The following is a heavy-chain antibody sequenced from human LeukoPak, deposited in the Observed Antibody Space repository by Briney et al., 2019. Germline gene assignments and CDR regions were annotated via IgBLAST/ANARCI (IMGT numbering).Heavy chain of an antibody. CDR1: GFTFSSYS. Sequence: PGGSLRLSCAASGFTFSSYSMNWVRQAPGKGLEWVSSISSSSSYIYYADSVKSRFTISRDNAKNSLYLQMNSLRAEDTAVYYCAMGMEDYGDYWVFDYWGQGTLVTVSS. CDR2: ISSSSSYI. J-gene: IGHJ4*02. D-gene: IGHD4-17*01. CDR3: AMGMEDYGDYWVFDY. V-gene: IGHV3-21*01.